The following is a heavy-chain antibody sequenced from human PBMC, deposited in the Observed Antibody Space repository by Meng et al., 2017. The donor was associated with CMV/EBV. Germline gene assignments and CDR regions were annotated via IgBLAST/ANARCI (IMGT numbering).Heavy chain of an antibody. CDR1: GYTFTSHY. V-gene: IGHV1-46*01. Sequence: ASVKVSCKASGYTFTSHYMHWVRQAPGQGLEWMGIINPSGGSTSYAQKFQDRVTMTRDTSTSTVYMELSSLRSEDTAVYYCARDSITRPWDYYYGMDVWGQGTTVTVSS. CDR2: INPSGGST. D-gene: IGHD3-16*01. J-gene: IGHJ6*02. CDR3: ARDSITRPWDYYYGMDV.